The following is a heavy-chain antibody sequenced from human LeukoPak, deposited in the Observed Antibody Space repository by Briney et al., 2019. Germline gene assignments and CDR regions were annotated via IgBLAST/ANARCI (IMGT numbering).Heavy chain of an antibody. CDR3: TRGPGIAAAGLFDY. J-gene: IGHJ4*02. Sequence: SETLSLTCAVSGGSFSAYYWNWIRQPPGKGLEWIGEINHSGSTSYNPSLKSRVTISVDTSKNQFSLKLSSVTAADTAVYYCTRGPGIAAAGLFDYWGQGTLVTVSS. D-gene: IGHD6-13*01. CDR2: INHSGST. CDR1: GGSFSAYY. V-gene: IGHV4-34*01.